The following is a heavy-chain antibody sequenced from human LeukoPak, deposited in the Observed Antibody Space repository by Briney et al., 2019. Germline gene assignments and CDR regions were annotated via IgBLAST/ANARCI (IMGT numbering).Heavy chain of an antibody. CDR3: ARVGTSVTIFGVVDY. D-gene: IGHD3-3*01. Sequence: PSETLSLTCTVSGGSISSGSYYWGWIRQPPGKGLEWIGSIYYSGSTYYNPSLKSRVTISVDTSKNQFSLKLSSVTAADTAVYYCARVGTSVTIFGVVDYWGQGTLVTVSS. J-gene: IGHJ4*02. CDR1: GGSISSGSYY. CDR2: IYYSGST. V-gene: IGHV4-39*01.